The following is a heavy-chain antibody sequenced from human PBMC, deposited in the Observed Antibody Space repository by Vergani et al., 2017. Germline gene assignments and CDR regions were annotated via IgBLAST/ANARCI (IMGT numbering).Heavy chain of an antibody. D-gene: IGHD3-16*01. CDR3: AGGLGEYLYYDYGMDV. J-gene: IGHJ6*04. V-gene: IGHV4-39*01. CDR1: CSSISSSSYY. CDR2: IYYSGST. Sequence: QLQLQESGPGLVKPSETLSLPCTVPCSSISSSSYYWGWLRPPPGNGLEWIGGIYYSGSTYYHPSLQSRVTITVDTSKNQFSLKLSYVTAADTAVYYCAGGLGEYLYYDYGMDVWGKGTTVTVSS.